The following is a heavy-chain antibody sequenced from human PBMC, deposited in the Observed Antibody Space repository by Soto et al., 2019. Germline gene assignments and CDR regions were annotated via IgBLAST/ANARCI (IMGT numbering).Heavy chain of an antibody. V-gene: IGHV4-39*07. D-gene: IGHD3-3*01. CDR3: ARDRSGYSSIDY. J-gene: IGHJ4*02. CDR2: IYYSGST. Sequence: SETLSLTCTVSGGSISSSSYYWGCIRQPPGKGLEWIGSIYYSGSTYYNPSLKSRVTISVDTSKNQFSLDLSSVTAADTAVYYCARDRSGYSSIDYWGQGTLVTVSS. CDR1: GGSISSSSYY.